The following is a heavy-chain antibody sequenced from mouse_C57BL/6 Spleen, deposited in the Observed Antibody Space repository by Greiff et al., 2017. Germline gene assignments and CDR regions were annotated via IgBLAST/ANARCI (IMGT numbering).Heavy chain of an antibody. CDR1: GFTFSSYG. Sequence: VKLVESGGDLVKPGGSLKLSCAASGFTFSSYGMSWVRQTPDKRLEWVATISSGGSYTYYPDSVKGRFTISRDNAKNTLYLQMSSLKSEDTAMYYCARQTGYYFDYWGQGTTLTVSS. J-gene: IGHJ2*01. V-gene: IGHV5-6*02. CDR2: ISSGGSYT. D-gene: IGHD4-1*01. CDR3: ARQTGYYFDY.